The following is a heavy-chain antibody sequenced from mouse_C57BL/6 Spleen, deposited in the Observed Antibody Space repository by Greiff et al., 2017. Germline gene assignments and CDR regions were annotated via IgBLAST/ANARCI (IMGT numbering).Heavy chain of an antibody. CDR1: GYAFSSYW. CDR3: ARPGTGAGFAY. V-gene: IGHV1-80*01. Sequence: QVQLKQSGAELVKPGASVKISCKASGYAFSSYWMNWVKQRPGTGLEWIGQIYPGDGDTNYNGKFKGKATLTADKSSSTAYLQLSSLTSEDSAVYFCARPGTGAGFAYWGQGTLVTVAA. J-gene: IGHJ3*01. CDR2: IYPGDGDT. D-gene: IGHD3-3*01.